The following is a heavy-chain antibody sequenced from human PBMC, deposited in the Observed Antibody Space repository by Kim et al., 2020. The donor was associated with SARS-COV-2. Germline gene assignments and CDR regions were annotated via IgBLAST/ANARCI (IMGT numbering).Heavy chain of an antibody. CDR3: ARDSGSYYNPTRWFDP. Sequence: GGSLRLSCAASGFTFSSYEMNWVRQAPGKGLEWVSYISNSGSTIYYADSVKGRFTISRDNAKNSLYLQMNSLRAEDTAVYYCARDSGSYYNPTRWFDPWGQGTLVTVSS. V-gene: IGHV3-48*03. D-gene: IGHD1-26*01. CDR1: GFTFSSYE. J-gene: IGHJ5*02. CDR2: ISNSGSTI.